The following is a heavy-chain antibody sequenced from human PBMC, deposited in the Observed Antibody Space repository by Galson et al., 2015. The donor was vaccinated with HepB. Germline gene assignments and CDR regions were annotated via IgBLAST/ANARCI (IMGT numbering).Heavy chain of an antibody. CDR2: LSTTGST. CDR3: ARSRGTAYDPTSGALGY. Sequence: LSLTCTVSGDSMNSDLYYWTWIRQPAGKGLEGIGRLSTTGSTNYNPSLRSRVTMSADASKNQFSLRLHSVTAADTAIYYCARSRGTAYDPTSGALGYWGQGALVTVSS. J-gene: IGHJ4*02. D-gene: IGHD3-3*01. V-gene: IGHV4-61*02. CDR1: GDSMNSDLYY.